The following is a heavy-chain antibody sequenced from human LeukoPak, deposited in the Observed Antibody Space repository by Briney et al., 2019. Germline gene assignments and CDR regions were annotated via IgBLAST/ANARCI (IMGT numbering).Heavy chain of an antibody. CDR2: IKQDGSEK. D-gene: IGHD6-13*01. V-gene: IGHV3-7*01. J-gene: IGHJ4*02. CDR3: ARTAGRGHFDY. CDR1: GFTFSNAW. Sequence: GGSLRLSCAASGFTFSNAWMSWVRQAPGKGLEWVANIKQDGSEKYYVDSVKGRFTISRDNAKNSLYLQMNSLRAEDTAVYYCARTAGRGHFDYWGQGTLVTVSS.